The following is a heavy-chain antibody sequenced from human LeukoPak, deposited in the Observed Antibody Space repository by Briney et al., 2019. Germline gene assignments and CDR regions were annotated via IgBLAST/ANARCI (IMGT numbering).Heavy chain of an antibody. CDR3: AKEYCSNSVCHSLDY. Sequence: GGSLRLSCAASGFTFSSCGMHWVRQAPGKGLEWVAVISYDGSNKYYADSVKGRFTFSRDNSKNTLYLQMNSLRAEDTAVYYCAKEYCSNSVCHSLDYWGQGTLVTVSS. J-gene: IGHJ4*02. CDR1: GFTFSSCG. CDR2: ISYDGSNK. D-gene: IGHD2-8*01. V-gene: IGHV3-30*18.